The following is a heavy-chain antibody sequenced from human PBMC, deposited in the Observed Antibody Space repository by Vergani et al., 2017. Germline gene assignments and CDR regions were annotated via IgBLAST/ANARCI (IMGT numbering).Heavy chain of an antibody. CDR2: IYYSGST. D-gene: IGHD2-21*01. J-gene: IGHJ4*02. Sequence: QVQLQESGPGLVKPSETLSLTCTVSGGSISSYYWSWIRQPPGKGLEWIGYIYYSGSTNYNPSLKSRVTMSVDTSKNQFSLKLSSVTAADTAVYYCATSYCGGDCXDDYWGQGTLVTVSS. V-gene: IGHV4-59*12. CDR3: ATSYCGGDCXDDY. CDR1: GGSISSYY.